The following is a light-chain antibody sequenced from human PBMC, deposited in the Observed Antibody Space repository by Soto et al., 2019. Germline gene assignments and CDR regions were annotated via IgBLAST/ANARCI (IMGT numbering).Light chain of an antibody. V-gene: IGLV2-14*01. CDR2: DVS. J-gene: IGLJ2*01. Sequence: QSALTQPASVSGSPGQSITISCTGTSSDVGGYNYVSWYQQHPGKAPKLMIYDVSNRPSGVFNRFSGSKSGNTASLTISGLQAEDEADYYCSSYTSSSIVVFGGGTQLTVL. CDR1: SSDVGGYNY. CDR3: SSYTSSSIVV.